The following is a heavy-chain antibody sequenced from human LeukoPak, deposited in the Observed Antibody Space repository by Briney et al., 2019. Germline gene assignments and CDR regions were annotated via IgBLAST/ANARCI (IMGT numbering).Heavy chain of an antibody. CDR3: AKVPLSGSYGTPFSY. Sequence: GGSLRLSCAASGFTFSSYAMSWVRQAPGKGLEWVSAISGSGGSTYYADSVKGRFTISRDNSKNTLYLQMNSLRAEDTAVYYCAKVPLSGSYGTPFSYWGQGTLVTVSS. V-gene: IGHV3-23*01. CDR2: ISGSGGST. D-gene: IGHD1-26*01. CDR1: GFTFSSYA. J-gene: IGHJ4*02.